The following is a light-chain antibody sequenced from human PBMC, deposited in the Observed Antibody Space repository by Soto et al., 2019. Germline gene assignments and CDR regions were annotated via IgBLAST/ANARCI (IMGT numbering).Light chain of an antibody. J-gene: IGLJ3*02. CDR1: TPNIGNNY. CDR3: GTWDTSLSAWV. Sequence: QSVLTQPPSVSAAPGQMVSISCSGSTPNIGNNYVSWYQQFPGTAPKLLIYDDTQRPSGIPDRFSGSKSGTSASLGITGLQTGDEADYYCGTWDTSLSAWVFGGGTQLTVL. CDR2: DDT. V-gene: IGLV1-51*01.